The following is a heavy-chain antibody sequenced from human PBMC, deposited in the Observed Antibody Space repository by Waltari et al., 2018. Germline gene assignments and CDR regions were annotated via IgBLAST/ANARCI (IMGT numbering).Heavy chain of an antibody. J-gene: IGHJ3*01. V-gene: IGHV1-69*12. CDR1: GGTFGSYS. CDR2: ISPIEGRP. D-gene: IGHD1-26*01. CDR3: ARRDLGFAFDV. Sequence: VHLVQSGAEMRKPGSSVKVSCKASGGTFGSYSIAWVRQAAAQGLGWLGGISPIEGRPQYANNFQGRVTLTADASTTTVFLEMSGLRAEDTAIYFCARRDLGFAFDVWGQGTLVIVSS.